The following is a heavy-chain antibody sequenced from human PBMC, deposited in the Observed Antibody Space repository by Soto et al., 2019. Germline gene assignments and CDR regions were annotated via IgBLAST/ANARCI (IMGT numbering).Heavy chain of an antibody. CDR1: GFTVSRHY. Sequence: PGGSLRLSCAASGFTVSRHYMSWVRQAPGKGLEWVSLIYTSGDTHFADSVKGRFTISRDNAKNSVSLQMNTLRVEDTAVYYCAREDSIIIPAVSDFWGQGALVTVSS. CDR3: AREDSIIIPAVSDF. V-gene: IGHV3-53*01. J-gene: IGHJ4*02. D-gene: IGHD2-2*01. CDR2: IYTSGDT.